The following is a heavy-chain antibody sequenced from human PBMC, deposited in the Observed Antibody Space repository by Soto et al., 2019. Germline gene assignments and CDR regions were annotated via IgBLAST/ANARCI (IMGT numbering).Heavy chain of an antibody. CDR2: ISGSGGST. CDR3: AKDSEVVVAVSHQVENDYGDVDYYYYYMDV. D-gene: IGHD2-15*01. V-gene: IGHV3-23*01. Sequence: GGSLRLSCAASGFTFSSYAMSWVRQAPGKGLEWVSAISGSGGSTYYADSVKGRFTISRDNSKNTLYLQMNSLRAEDTAVYYWAKDSEVVVAVSHQVENDYGDVDYYYYYMDVWGKGTTVTVSS. CDR1: GFTFSSYA. J-gene: IGHJ6*03.